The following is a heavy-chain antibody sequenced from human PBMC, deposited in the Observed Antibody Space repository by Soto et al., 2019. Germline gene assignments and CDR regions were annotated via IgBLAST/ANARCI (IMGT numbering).Heavy chain of an antibody. V-gene: IGHV3-23*01. CDR3: AILNAASGSY. D-gene: IGHD6-25*01. CDR2: IDAGGGST. Sequence: EVQLLESGGGLVQPGGSLRLSCTASGFTFSNLAITWVRQAPGKGLEWVSTIDAGGGSTRYADSVKGRFTISRDNSKNTLYLQMNSLRAEDTAVYYCAILNAASGSYWGQGSLITVSS. CDR1: GFTFSNLA. J-gene: IGHJ4*02.